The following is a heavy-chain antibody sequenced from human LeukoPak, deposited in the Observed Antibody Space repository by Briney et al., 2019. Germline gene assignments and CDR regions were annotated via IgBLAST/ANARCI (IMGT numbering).Heavy chain of an antibody. D-gene: IGHD5-12*01. CDR2: ISGSGGST. J-gene: IGHJ6*04. Sequence: PGGSLRLSCAASGFTFSSYAMSWVRQAPGKGLEWVSAISGSGGSTYYADSVKGRFTISRDNSKNTLYLQMNSLRAEDTAVYYCARSGYSGYDLYYYGMDVWGKGTTVTVSS. CDR3: ARSGYSGYDLYYYGMDV. V-gene: IGHV3-23*01. CDR1: GFTFSSYA.